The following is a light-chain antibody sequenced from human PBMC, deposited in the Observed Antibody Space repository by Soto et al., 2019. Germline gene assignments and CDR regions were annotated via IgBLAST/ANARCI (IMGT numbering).Light chain of an antibody. V-gene: IGLV2-14*01. CDR3: RSPTPRNTQV. CDR2: EVS. Sequence: QSALTQPASVSGSPGQSITISCTGTSSDIGRFNYVSWHQQHPGKVHKLMIYEVSNRPSGVSNRFSGSKSGNTASLTISGLPAEDEADYYCRSPTPRNTQVFGGRTKVTVL. CDR1: SSDIGRFNY. J-gene: IGLJ3*02.